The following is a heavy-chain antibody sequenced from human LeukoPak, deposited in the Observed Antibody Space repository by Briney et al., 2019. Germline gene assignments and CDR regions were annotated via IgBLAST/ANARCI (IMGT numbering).Heavy chain of an antibody. CDR1: GFTLSSYA. D-gene: IGHD1-14*01. CDR2: ISGGGGST. CDR3: ATSTPLGTYYFDY. J-gene: IGHJ4*02. V-gene: IGHV3-23*01. Sequence: GGSLRLSCAASGFTLSSYAMSWVSQAPGKGLEWVSAISGGGGSTYYPDSVKGRFTISRDNSKNTLYLQMSSLRAEDTAVYYCATSTPLGTYYFDYWGQGTLVTVSS.